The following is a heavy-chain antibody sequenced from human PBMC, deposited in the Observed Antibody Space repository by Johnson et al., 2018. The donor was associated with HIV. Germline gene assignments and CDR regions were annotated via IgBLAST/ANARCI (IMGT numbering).Heavy chain of an antibody. D-gene: IGHD6-13*01. V-gene: IGHV3-53*03. CDR3: TRAYSSSWFGTEAFDI. CDR1: GFTVSSNY. CDR2: IYSGGST. Sequence: VQLVESGGGLIQPGGSLRLSCAASGFTVSSNYMSCVRQAPGKGLEWVSVIYSGGSTYYADSVKGRFTISRDNSKNTLYLKMNSLRAEDTAVYYCTRAYSSSWFGTEAFDIWDQGTMVTVSS. J-gene: IGHJ3*02.